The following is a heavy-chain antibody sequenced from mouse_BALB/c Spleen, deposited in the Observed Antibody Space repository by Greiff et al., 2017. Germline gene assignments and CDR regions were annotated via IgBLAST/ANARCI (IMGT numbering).Heavy chain of an antibody. J-gene: IGHJ3*01. Sequence: ESGPSLVKPSQTLSLTCSVTGDSITSGYWNWIRKFPGNKLEYMGYISYSGSTYYNPSLKSRISITRDTSKNQYYLQLNSVTTEDTATYYCARYRYDFGPFAYWGQGTLVTVSA. CDR2: ISYSGST. D-gene: IGHD2-14*01. CDR1: GDSITSGY. CDR3: ARYRYDFGPFAY. V-gene: IGHV3-8*02.